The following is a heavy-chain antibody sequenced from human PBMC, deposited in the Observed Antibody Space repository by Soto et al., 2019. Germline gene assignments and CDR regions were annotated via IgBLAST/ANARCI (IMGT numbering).Heavy chain of an antibody. V-gene: IGHV3-23*01. D-gene: IGHD3-10*01. CDR2: ISGRGGSK. CDR3: APHLWFGELYY. Sequence: EVQLLESGGGLVQPGGSLRLSCAASGFTFSSYAMSWVRQAPGKGLEGVSAISGRGGSKYYADSVKGRFTISRDNSKNTLYLQMNSLRAEDTAVYYCAPHLWFGELYYWVQVTLVTVSS. J-gene: IGHJ4*02. CDR1: GFTFSSYA.